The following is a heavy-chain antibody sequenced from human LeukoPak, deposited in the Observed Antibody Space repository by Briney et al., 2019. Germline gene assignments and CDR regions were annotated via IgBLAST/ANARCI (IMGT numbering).Heavy chain of an antibody. J-gene: IGHJ1*01. CDR2: ISGSGGST. Sequence: PGGSLRLSCAASGFTFSSYAMSWVRQAPGKGLEWVSAISGSGGSTYYADSVKGRFTISRDNSKNTLYLQMNSLRAEDTAVYYCAKTQIESPIAAAGKGFQHWGQGTLVTVSS. CDR3: AKTQIESPIAAAGKGFQH. D-gene: IGHD6-13*01. V-gene: IGHV3-23*01. CDR1: GFTFSSYA.